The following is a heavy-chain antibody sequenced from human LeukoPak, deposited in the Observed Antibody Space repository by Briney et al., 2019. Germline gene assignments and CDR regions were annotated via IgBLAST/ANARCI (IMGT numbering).Heavy chain of an antibody. D-gene: IGHD4-17*01. CDR3: ANHDYGDPESLRDF. Sequence: GGSLRLSCAASGFTFSDYYMSWIRQAPGKGLEWVSYISSSGSTIYYADSVKGRFTISRDNAKNSLYLQMNSLRAEDTAVYYCANHDYGDPESLRDFWGQGTLATVSS. V-gene: IGHV3-11*01. CDR1: GFTFSDYY. J-gene: IGHJ4*02. CDR2: ISSSGSTI.